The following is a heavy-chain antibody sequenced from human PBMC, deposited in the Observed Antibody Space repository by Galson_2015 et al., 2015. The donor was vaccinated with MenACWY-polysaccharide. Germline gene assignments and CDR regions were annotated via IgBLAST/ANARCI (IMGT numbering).Heavy chain of an antibody. CDR3: AKDIYDGDSSGLGDWYFDL. J-gene: IGHJ2*01. Sequence: SLRLSCAASGFTFSSYAMSWVRQAPGKGLEWVSAISGSGGSTYYADSVKGRFTISRDNSKNTLYLQMNSLRAEDTAVYYCAKDIYDGDSSGLGDWYFDLWGRGTLVTVSS. D-gene: IGHD3-22*01. V-gene: IGHV3-23*01. CDR1: GFTFSSYA. CDR2: ISGSGGST.